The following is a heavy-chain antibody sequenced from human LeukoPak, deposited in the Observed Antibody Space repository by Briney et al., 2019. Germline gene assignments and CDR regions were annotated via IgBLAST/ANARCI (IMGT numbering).Heavy chain of an antibody. CDR2: ISYDGGNK. D-gene: IGHD6-19*01. CDR3: ARDSSPCSSGWYYYFDY. J-gene: IGHJ4*02. V-gene: IGHV3-30*04. CDR1: GFTFSSYA. Sequence: GGSLRLSCGASGFTFSSYAMHWVRQAPGKGLEWVAVISYDGGNKYYADSVKGRFTISRDNSKNTLSLQMSSLRAEDTAVYYCARDSSPCSSGWYYYFDYWGQGTLVTVSS.